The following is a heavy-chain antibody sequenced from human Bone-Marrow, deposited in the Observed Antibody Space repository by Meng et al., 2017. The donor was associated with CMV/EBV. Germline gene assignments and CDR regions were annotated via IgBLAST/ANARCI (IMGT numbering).Heavy chain of an antibody. V-gene: IGHV3-9*01. CDR2: ISWNSGSI. Sequence: SLKISCAASGFTFDDYAMHWVRQAPGKGLEWVSGISWNSGSIGYADSVKGRFTISRDNAKNSLYLQMDSLRAEDTAVYYCARGKSVNGNAAGSWGQGTLVTVSS. D-gene: IGHD3-10*01. J-gene: IGHJ4*02. CDR3: ARGKSVNGNAAGS. CDR1: GFTFDDYA.